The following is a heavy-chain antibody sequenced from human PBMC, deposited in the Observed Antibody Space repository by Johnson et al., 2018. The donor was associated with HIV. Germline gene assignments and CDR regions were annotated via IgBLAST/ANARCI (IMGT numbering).Heavy chain of an antibody. CDR2: IKSKTDGGTT. J-gene: IGHJ3*02. CDR3: TRVGPPYTFGGVIANYDALDI. V-gene: IGHV3-15*01. Sequence: VRLVESGGGLVKPGGSLRLSCAASGFTFSNAWMSWVRQAPGKGLEWVGRIKSKTDGGTTDYAAPVKGRFTISRDDSKSIAYLQMNSLKTEDTAVYYCTRVGPPYTFGGVIANYDALDIWGQGTMVTVSS. CDR1: GFTFSNAW. D-gene: IGHD3-16*02.